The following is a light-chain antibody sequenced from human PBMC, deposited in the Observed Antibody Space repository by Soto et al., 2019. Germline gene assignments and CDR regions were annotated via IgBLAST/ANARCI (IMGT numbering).Light chain of an antibody. CDR3: QQYGSSPTWT. Sequence: EIVLTQSPGTLSLSPGERATLSCRASQSVSSSYLAWYQQKPGQAPRLLIYGASSRATGIPDRLSGSGSGTVFTLTISRLEPEDFAVYYCQQYGSSPTWTFGQGTKVEIK. CDR2: GAS. CDR1: QSVSSSY. V-gene: IGKV3-20*01. J-gene: IGKJ1*01.